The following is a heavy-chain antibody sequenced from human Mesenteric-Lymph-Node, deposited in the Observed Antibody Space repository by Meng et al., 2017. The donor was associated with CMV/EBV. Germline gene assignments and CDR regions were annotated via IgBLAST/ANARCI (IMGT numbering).Heavy chain of an antibody. D-gene: IGHD2-21*01. Sequence: GGSLRLSCVASGFTFSSYEMNWVRQAPGKGLHWILNISSSGDIIHYADSVKGRFTVSRDNSKNSLFLHMNSLRAEDTAVYFCARTDYYSFDVWGQGTMVTVSS. CDR2: ISSSGDII. J-gene: IGHJ3*01. V-gene: IGHV3-48*03. CDR1: GFTFSSYE. CDR3: ARTDYYSFDV.